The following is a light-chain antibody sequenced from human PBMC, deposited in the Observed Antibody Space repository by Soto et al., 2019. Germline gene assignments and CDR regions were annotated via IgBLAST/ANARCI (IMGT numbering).Light chain of an antibody. CDR2: EVT. CDR3: QSFDNSAHLI. J-gene: IGLJ2*01. V-gene: IGLV2-8*01. Sequence: QSVLTQPPSASGSPGQSVTISCTGTSSDVGGYDYVSWYQQRPGKAPKLLIHEVTKRPSGVPDRFSGSIDRSSNSASLTISGLKTEDEADYYCQSFDNSAHLIFGGGTKLTVL. CDR1: SSDVGGYDY.